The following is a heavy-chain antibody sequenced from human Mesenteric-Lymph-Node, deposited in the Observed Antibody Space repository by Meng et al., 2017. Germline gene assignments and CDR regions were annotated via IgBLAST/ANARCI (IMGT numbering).Heavy chain of an antibody. CDR1: GFSLSTSGMR. CDR3: ARILIYYGDYYRMPGYFDY. J-gene: IGHJ4*02. D-gene: IGHD4-17*01. Sequence: SGPTLVKPTQTLTLTCTFSGFSLSTSGMRVSWIRQPPGKALEWLAHIFSNDEKFYSTSLKSRLTISKDTSKSQVVLTMTNMDPVDTATYYCARILIYYGDYYRMPGYFDYWGKGTLVTVSS. V-gene: IGHV2-26*01. CDR2: IFSNDEK.